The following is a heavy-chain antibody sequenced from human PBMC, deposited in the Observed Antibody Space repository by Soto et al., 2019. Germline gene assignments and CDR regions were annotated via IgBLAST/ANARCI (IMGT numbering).Heavy chain of an antibody. CDR1: GFTFSSYS. CDR2: ISSSSSTI. V-gene: IGHV3-48*01. Sequence: EVQLVESGGGLVQPGGSLRLSCAASGFTFSSYSMNWVRQAPGQGLEWVSYISSSSSTIYYAASVKGRFTISRDNAKNSLYLQMNSLRAEDTAVYYCARTKLWFGEPYFDYWGQGTLVTVSS. J-gene: IGHJ4*02. CDR3: ARTKLWFGEPYFDY. D-gene: IGHD3-10*01.